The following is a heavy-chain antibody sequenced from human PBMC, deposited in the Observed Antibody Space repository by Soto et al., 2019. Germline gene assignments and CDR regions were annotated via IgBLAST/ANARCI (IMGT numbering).Heavy chain of an antibody. CDR3: SRGDATKIVVTTYSGMDV. J-gene: IGHJ6*02. CDR1: GGTLRNYG. V-gene: IGHV1-69*12. CDR2: IIPVFGTA. Sequence: QVQLVQSGAEVKKPGSSVRVSCKASGGTLRNYGISWVRQAPGQGLEWMGGIIPVFGTANYAQKFQGRVTITADESTSTVYMDVTSLRSEDTAVYYCSRGDATKIVVTTYSGMDVWGQGTTVKVSS. D-gene: IGHD4-17*01.